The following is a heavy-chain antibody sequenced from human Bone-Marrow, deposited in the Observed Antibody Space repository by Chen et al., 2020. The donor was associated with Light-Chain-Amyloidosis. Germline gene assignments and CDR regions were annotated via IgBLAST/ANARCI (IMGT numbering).Heavy chain of an antibody. V-gene: IGHV3-48*02. CDR2: FSSSCCTF. CDR1: GFTFKSYS. Sequence: EVKLVESGGGLVQPGGSLRLSCAASGFTFKSYSMNWVRQAPGKGPVWGSYFSSSCCTFCYESSLKGQVAGCRDNADYSLDLLSNNLSEDGTAYYYGSKDLHDFWSSRGFEHWGQGTRVTVSS. J-gene: IGHJ5*02. CDR3: SKDLHDFWSSRGFEH. D-gene: IGHD3-3*01.